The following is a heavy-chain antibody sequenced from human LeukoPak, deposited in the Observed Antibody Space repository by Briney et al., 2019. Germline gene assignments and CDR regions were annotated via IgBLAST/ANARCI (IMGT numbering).Heavy chain of an antibody. Sequence: ASVKVSCKASGYTFTSYYMHWVRQAPGQGLEWMGIINPSGGSTSYAQKFQGRVAMTRDTSTSTVYMELSSLRSEDTAVYFCARGIVVANFDYWGQGTLVTVSS. J-gene: IGHJ4*02. CDR1: GYTFTSYY. CDR3: ARGIVVANFDY. CDR2: INPSGGST. D-gene: IGHD6-19*01. V-gene: IGHV1-46*01.